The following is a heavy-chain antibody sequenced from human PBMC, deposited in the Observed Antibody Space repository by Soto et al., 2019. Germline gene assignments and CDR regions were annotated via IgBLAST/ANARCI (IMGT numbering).Heavy chain of an antibody. D-gene: IGHD6-19*01. CDR1: GFTFSNAW. V-gene: IGHV3-15*01. J-gene: IGHJ4*02. CDR2: IKSKTDGGTT. CDR3: TTAGFNSGWSPLRYYFDY. Sequence: PGGSLRLSCAASGFTFSNAWMSWVRQAPGKGLEWVGRIKSKTDGGTTDYAAPVKGRFTISRDDSKNTLYLQMNSLKTEDTAVYYCTTAGFNSGWSPLRYYFDYWGQGTLVTVSS.